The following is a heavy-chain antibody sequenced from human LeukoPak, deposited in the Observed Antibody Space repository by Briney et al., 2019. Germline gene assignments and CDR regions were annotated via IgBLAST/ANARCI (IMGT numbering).Heavy chain of an antibody. Sequence: GGSLRLSCAASGFTFSHAWMSWVRQAPGKGLEWVGRIKSKTDDAATDYAAPVKGRFTISRDDSKNTLSLQMNSLKIEDTAVYYCTIDKRYCSGSSCPGDWFDPWGQGTLVTVSS. J-gene: IGHJ5*02. CDR2: IKSKTDDAAT. D-gene: IGHD2-15*01. CDR3: TIDKRYCSGSSCPGDWFDP. CDR1: GFTFSHAW. V-gene: IGHV3-15*01.